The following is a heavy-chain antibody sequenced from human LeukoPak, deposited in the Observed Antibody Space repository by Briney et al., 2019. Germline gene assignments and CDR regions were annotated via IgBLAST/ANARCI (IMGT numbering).Heavy chain of an antibody. CDR1: GGSISSYY. Sequence: PSETLSLTCTVSGGSISSYYWGWIRQPPGKGLEWIGYIYHSGSTNYNPSLKSRVTISVDTSKNQLSLKLSSVTAADTAVYYCARGLSGSREGFDYWGQGTLVTVSS. CDR3: ARGLSGSREGFDY. J-gene: IGHJ4*02. V-gene: IGHV4-59*01. D-gene: IGHD1-26*01. CDR2: IYHSGST.